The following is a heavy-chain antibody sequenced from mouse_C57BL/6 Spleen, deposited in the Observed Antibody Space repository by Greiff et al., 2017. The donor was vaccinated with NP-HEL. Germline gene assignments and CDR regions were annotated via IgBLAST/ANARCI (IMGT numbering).Heavy chain of an antibody. J-gene: IGHJ3*01. CDR3: ARGPHYYGSSSSWFAY. CDR2: IDPSDSET. Sequence: QVQLQQPGAELVRPGSSVKLSCKASGYTFTSYWMHWVKQRPIQGLEWIGNIDPSDSETHYNQKFKDKATLTVDKSSSTAYMQLSSLTSEDSAVYYCARGPHYYGSSSSWFAYWGQGTLVTVSA. D-gene: IGHD1-1*01. V-gene: IGHV1-52*01. CDR1: GYTFTSYW.